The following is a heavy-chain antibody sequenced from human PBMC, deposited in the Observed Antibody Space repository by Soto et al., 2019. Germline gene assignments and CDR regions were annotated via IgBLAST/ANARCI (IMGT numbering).Heavy chain of an antibody. V-gene: IGHV4-39*01. Sequence: SEPLSLTCTVSGGSISSSSSYWGWIRQPPGKGLEWIGNVYYNGNTYYSPSLTSGVTISVDTSKSQFSLKLSSVTAADTAVYYCARLRRYCSGGSCSYFFDVWGQGTLVNLSS. CDR1: GGSISSSSSY. J-gene: IGHJ4*02. CDR2: VYYNGNT. CDR3: ARLRRYCSGGSCSYFFDV. D-gene: IGHD2-15*01.